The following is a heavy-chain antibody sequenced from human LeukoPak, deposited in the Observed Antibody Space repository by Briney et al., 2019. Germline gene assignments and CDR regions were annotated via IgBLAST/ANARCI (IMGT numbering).Heavy chain of an antibody. V-gene: IGHV1-2*02. CDR2: INPNSGGT. J-gene: IGHJ3*02. CDR3: ARDGRDGYNFNAFDI. D-gene: IGHD5-24*01. CDR1: GYTFSGFY. Sequence: ASVKVSCKASGYTFSGFYIYWVRQAPGQGLEWMGWINPNSGGTNYAQKFQGRVTMTRDTSISTAYMELSRLRSDDTAVYYCARDGRDGYNFNAFDIWGQGTMVTVSS.